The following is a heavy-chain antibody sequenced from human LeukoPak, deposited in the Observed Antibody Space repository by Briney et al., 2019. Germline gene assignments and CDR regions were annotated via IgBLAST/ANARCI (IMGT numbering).Heavy chain of an antibody. J-gene: IGHJ5*02. CDR1: GGSIGNYY. Sequence: SETLSLTCTVSGGSIGNYYWNWIRQPPGKGLEWIGHIYNSGSTNYHPSLKSRVTITVDTSKNQFSLELRSVAAADTAVYYCARDASGRYFNWFDPWGQGTLVTVSS. CDR3: ARDASGRYFNWFDP. CDR2: IYNSGST. V-gene: IGHV4-59*01. D-gene: IGHD3-10*01.